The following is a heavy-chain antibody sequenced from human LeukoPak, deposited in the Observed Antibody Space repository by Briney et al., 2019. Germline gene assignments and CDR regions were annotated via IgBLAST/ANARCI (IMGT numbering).Heavy chain of an antibody. Sequence: GGSLRLSCAASGFTFSSYAMSWVRQAPGKGLEWVSAISGGGGSTYYADSVKGRFTISRDNSKNTLYLQMNSLKTEDTAVYYCARSPSSGRAVFDIWGQGTMVTVSS. J-gene: IGHJ3*02. CDR2: ISGGGGST. D-gene: IGHD5-12*01. CDR1: GFTFSSYA. V-gene: IGHV3-23*01. CDR3: ARSPSSGRAVFDI.